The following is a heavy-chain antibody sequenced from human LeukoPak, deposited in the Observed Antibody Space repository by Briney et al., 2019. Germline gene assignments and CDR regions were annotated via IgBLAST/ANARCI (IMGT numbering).Heavy chain of an antibody. D-gene: IGHD6-13*01. V-gene: IGHV3-23*01. CDR2: ISGSGGST. Sequence: GGSLRLSCAASGFTFSSYAMSWVRQAPGKGLEWVSAISGSGGSTYYADSVKGRFTISRDNSKNTLYLQMNSLRAEDTAVYYCAREAPDSSSWTRVFDYWGQGTLVTVSS. CDR3: AREAPDSSSWTRVFDY. J-gene: IGHJ4*02. CDR1: GFTFSSYA.